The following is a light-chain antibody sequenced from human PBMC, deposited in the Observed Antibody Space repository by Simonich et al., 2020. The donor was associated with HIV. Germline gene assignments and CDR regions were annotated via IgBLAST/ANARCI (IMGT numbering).Light chain of an antibody. Sequence: DIVMTQSPLSLPVTPGEPASISCRSSKSLLHSNGLKYFDWYLQNPGHSPQLLIYLGSNRSSGVPDRFSCSGSGTDFTLKIRRVEAGDVGVYYCMQALHTPFTFGPGNKVDIK. CDR3: MQALHTPFT. J-gene: IGKJ3*01. V-gene: IGKV2-28*01. CDR1: KSLLHSNGLKY. CDR2: LGS.